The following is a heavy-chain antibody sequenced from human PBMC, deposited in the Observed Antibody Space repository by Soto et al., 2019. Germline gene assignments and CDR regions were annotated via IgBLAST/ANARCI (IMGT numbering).Heavy chain of an antibody. J-gene: IGHJ4*02. D-gene: IGHD1-26*01. CDR1: GFTFSSYG. V-gene: IGHV3-33*01. Sequence: QVQLVESGGGVVQPGRSLRLSCAASGFTFSSYGMHWVRQAPGKGLEWVAVIWYDGSNKYYADSVKGRFTISRDNSKNTLYLQMNSLRAEDTAVYYCARAYSGSYYDEGRSECLDYWGQGTLVTVSS. CDR2: IWYDGSNK. CDR3: ARAYSGSYYDEGRSECLDY.